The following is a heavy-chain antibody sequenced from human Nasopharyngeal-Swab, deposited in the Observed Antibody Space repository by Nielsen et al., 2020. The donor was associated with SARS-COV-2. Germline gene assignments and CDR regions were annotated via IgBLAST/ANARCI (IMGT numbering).Heavy chain of an antibody. D-gene: IGHD3-22*01. CDR1: GFTVSSNY. Sequence: GGSLRLSCAASGFTVSSNYMSWVRQAPGKGLEWVSVIYSGGSTYYADSVKGRFTISRDNSKNTLYLQMNGLRAEDTAVYYCARDSYYYDSSGYYRYYYYYGMDVWGQGTTVTVSS. CDR2: IYSGGST. J-gene: IGHJ6*02. CDR3: ARDSYYYDSSGYYRYYYYYGMDV. V-gene: IGHV3-66*01.